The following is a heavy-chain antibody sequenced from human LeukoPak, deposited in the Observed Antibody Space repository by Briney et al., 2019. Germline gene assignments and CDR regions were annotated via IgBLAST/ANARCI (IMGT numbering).Heavy chain of an antibody. CDR1: GGSISSSSYY. J-gene: IGHJ4*02. D-gene: IGHD6-6*01. CDR2: IYYSGST. CDR3: ARHRSYSSSSLFDY. Sequence: SETLSLTCTVSGGSISSSSYYWGWIRQPPGKGLEWIGSIYYSGSTYYNPSLKSRVTISVDTSKNQFSLKPSSVTAADTAVYYCARHRSYSSSSLFDYWGQGTLVTVSS. V-gene: IGHV4-39*01.